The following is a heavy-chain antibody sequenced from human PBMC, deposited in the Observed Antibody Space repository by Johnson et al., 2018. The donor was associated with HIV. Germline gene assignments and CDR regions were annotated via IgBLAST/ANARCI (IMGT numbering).Heavy chain of an antibody. Sequence: VQLVESGGGLVQPGRSLRLSCAASGFTFDDYAMHWVRLGPGKGLEWVSGIGWNGGSTGYADSVKGRFTISRDNAKNSLYLQMNSLRAEDTALYYCARSEGYSYGYNDAFDIWGQGTMVTVSS. CDR1: GFTFDDYA. V-gene: IGHV3-9*01. CDR3: ARSEGYSYGYNDAFDI. CDR2: IGWNGGST. J-gene: IGHJ3*02. D-gene: IGHD5-18*01.